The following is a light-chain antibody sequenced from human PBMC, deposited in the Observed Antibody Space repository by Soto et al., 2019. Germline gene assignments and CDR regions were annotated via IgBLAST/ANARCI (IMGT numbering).Light chain of an antibody. CDR3: QQSYSTPYT. J-gene: IGKJ2*01. CDR2: AAS. CDR1: QSISSY. Sequence: DIQMTQSPSSLSASVGDRVTITCRASQSISSYLNWYQQKPGKAPKLLIYAASSLQSEVPSRFSGSGSGTDFTLTISNLQPEDFATYYCQQSYSTPYTFGQGTKLEIK. V-gene: IGKV1-39*01.